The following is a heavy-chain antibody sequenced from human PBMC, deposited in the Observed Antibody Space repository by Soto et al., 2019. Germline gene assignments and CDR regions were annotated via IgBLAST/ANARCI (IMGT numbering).Heavy chain of an antibody. V-gene: IGHV2-5*02. CDR1: GFSLTTSGVG. CDR3: AHRVLRTVFGLVTTTAIYFDF. J-gene: IGHJ4*02. Sequence: QITLNESGPTQVKPRQTLTLTCTFSGFSLTTSGVGVGWIRQSPGKAPDWLALIYWDDDKRYSPSLKSRLTITKDTSKSQVVLSMADFDPADTATYYCAHRVLRTVFGLVTTTAIYFDFWGQGTRSPSP. D-gene: IGHD3-3*01. CDR2: IYWDDDK.